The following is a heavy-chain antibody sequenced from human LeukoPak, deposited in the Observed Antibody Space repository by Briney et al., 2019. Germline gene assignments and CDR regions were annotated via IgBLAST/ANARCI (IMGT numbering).Heavy chain of an antibody. Sequence: ASVKVSCKASGYTFTSYGISWVRQAPGQGLEWMGWINPNSGGTNYAQTVRGRDTMTRDTSISTAYMELSRLRSDDTAVYYCARDHNPDYGDYDGLDYWGQGTLVTVSS. V-gene: IGHV1-2*02. CDR3: ARDHNPDYGDYDGLDY. CDR1: GYTFTSYG. D-gene: IGHD4-17*01. J-gene: IGHJ4*02. CDR2: INPNSGGT.